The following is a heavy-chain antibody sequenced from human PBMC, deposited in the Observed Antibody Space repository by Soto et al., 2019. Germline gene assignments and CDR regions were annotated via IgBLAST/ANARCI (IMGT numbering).Heavy chain of an antibody. Sequence: EVQLLESGGGLVQPGGSLRLSCAASGSSFSDYYMDWVRQAPGKGLEWVGRIKDKANSYTTQYAPSVKGRFTISRDDSKNSLYLQMKSLETDDTAVYYCAKSYGMDIWGQGTMVTVSS. CDR3: AKSYGMDI. J-gene: IGHJ6*02. V-gene: IGHV3-72*01. CDR1: GSSFSDYY. CDR2: IKDKANSYTT.